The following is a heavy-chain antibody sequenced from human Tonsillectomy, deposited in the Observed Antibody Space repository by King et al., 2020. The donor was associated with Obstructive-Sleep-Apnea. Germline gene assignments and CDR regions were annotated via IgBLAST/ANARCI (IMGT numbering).Heavy chain of an antibody. V-gene: IGHV1-18*01. CDR2: ISVYNGKT. Sequence: QLVQSGAEVKKPRASVKVSCKASGYTFTSAAISWVRQAPGQGLELMGWISVYNGKTNYAQKVQGRVTLTTDTSTSTAYLELRSLRPDDTAVYYCARSSGVSSGFYQDYWGQGTLVTVSS. CDR3: ARSSGVSSGFYQDY. CDR1: GYTFTSAA. J-gene: IGHJ4*02. D-gene: IGHD3-22*01.